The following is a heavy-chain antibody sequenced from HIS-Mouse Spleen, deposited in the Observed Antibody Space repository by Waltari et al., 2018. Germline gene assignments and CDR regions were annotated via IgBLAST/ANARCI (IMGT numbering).Heavy chain of an antibody. Sequence: SDTRYSPSFQGQVTISADKSISTAYLQWSSLKASDTAMYYCARRYSSSWFDYWGQGTLVTVSS. CDR2: SDT. J-gene: IGHJ4*02. D-gene: IGHD6-13*01. CDR3: ARRYSSSWFDY. V-gene: IGHV5-51*01.